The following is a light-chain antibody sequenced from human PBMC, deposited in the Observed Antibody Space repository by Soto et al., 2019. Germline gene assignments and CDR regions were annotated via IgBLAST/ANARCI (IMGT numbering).Light chain of an antibody. Sequence: DIQMTQSPSSLSASVGDRVTITCRASQTIGFYLNWYQQKPGTAPKLLIYGASSLQSGVPSRFSGTGSETDFSLTISSVQPDDFGSYYCQQSYETPLAFGQGTKVEIK. V-gene: IGKV1-39*01. CDR1: QTIGFY. CDR2: GAS. J-gene: IGKJ1*01. CDR3: QQSYETPLA.